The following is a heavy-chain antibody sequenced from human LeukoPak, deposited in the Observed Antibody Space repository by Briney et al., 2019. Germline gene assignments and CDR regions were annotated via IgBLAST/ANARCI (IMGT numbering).Heavy chain of an antibody. Sequence: GGSLRLSCAASGLTFSKYVMSWVRQAPGKGLDWVSSISSRGDDTYYADSVTGRFTISRDNSKNTLYLQMNSLRAEDTAVYYCAKDKFLSKNWFDPWGQGTLVTVSS. J-gene: IGHJ5*02. CDR1: GLTFSKYV. CDR3: AKDKFLSKNWFDP. CDR2: ISSRGDDT. V-gene: IGHV3-23*01.